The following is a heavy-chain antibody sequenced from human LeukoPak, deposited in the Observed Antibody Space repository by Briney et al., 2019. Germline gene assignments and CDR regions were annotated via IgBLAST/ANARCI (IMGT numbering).Heavy chain of an antibody. V-gene: IGHV3-21*01. J-gene: IGHJ4*02. Sequence: PGGSLRLSCAASGITFSGHWMSWVRQAPGKGLEWVSSISSSSSYIYYADSVKGRFTVSRDNAKNSLYLQMNSLRAEDTAVYYCARAGGTIFGVVIFLDYWGQGTLVTVSS. CDR2: ISSSSSYI. D-gene: IGHD3-3*01. CDR3: ARAGGTIFGVVIFLDY. CDR1: GITFSGHW.